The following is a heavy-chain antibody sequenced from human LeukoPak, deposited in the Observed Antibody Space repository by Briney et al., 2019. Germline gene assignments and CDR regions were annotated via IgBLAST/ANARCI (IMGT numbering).Heavy chain of an antibody. J-gene: IGHJ3*02. CDR3: AKANSGSSPLPDAFDI. D-gene: IGHD1-26*01. CDR1: GFVFSSYE. V-gene: IGHV3-48*03. Sequence: GGPLRLSCAASGFVFSSYEMNWVRQAPGKGLQWVSYINTSGTTIHYADSVKGRFTISRDNSKNTLFLQMSSLRAEDTAIYYCAKANSGSSPLPDAFDIWGQGTKVTVSS. CDR2: INTSGTTI.